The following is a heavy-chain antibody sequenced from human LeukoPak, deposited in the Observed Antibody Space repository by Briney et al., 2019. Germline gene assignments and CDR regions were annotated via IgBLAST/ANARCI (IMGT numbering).Heavy chain of an antibody. V-gene: IGHV1-2*02. CDR2: INPNSGGT. D-gene: IGHD3-22*01. CDR1: GYTFTGYY. CDR3: ARDYDSSGYYYVDY. J-gene: IGHJ4*02. Sequence: ASVKVSCKASGYTFTGYYMHWVRQAPGQGLEWMGWINPNSGGTNYAQKLQGRVTMTTDTSTSTAYMELRSLRSDDTAVYYCARDYDSSGYYYVDYWGQGTLVTVSS.